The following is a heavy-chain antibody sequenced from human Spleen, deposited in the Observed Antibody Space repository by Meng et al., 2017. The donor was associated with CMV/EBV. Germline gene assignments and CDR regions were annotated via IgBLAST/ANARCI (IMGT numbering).Heavy chain of an antibody. CDR3: ARDYIIPAAGFDS. J-gene: IGHJ4*02. D-gene: IGHD6-13*01. V-gene: IGHV3-33*01. Sequence: GGSLRLSCAASRLTFSSYGLHWVRQAPGKGLEWVSFISYDGSNKYYVDSVKGRFTISRDNSKNTLYLQMNSLRVDDTAVYYCARDYIIPAAGFDSWGQGSLVTVSS. CDR2: ISYDGSNK. CDR1: RLTFSSYG.